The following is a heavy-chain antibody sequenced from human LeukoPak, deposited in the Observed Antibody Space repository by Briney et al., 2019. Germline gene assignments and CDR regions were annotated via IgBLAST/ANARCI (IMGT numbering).Heavy chain of an antibody. Sequence: GASVKVSCKASGYTFTSYAMPWVRQAPGQRLEWMGWINAGNGNTKYSQKFQGRVTITRDTSASTAYMELSSLRSEDTAVYYCARDFGYYYGSGSYQPLDYWGQGTLVTVSS. CDR1: GYTFTSYA. D-gene: IGHD3-10*01. CDR2: INAGNGNT. J-gene: IGHJ4*02. CDR3: ARDFGYYYGSGSYQPLDY. V-gene: IGHV1-3*01.